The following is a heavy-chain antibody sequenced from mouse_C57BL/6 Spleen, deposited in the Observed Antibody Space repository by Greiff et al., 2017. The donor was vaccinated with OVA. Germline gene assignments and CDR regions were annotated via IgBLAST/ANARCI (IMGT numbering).Heavy chain of an antibody. V-gene: IGHV5-6*02. D-gene: IGHD1-1*01. CDR1: GFTFSSYG. CDR3: ARRFITTVVSSGDWYFDV. J-gene: IGHJ1*03. Sequence: EVKLMESGGDLVKPGGSLKLSCAASGFTFSSYGMSWVRQTPDKRLEWVATISSGGSYTYYPDSVKGRFTISRDNAKKTLYLQMSSLKSEDTAMYYCARRFITTVVSSGDWYFDVWGTGTTVTVSS. CDR2: ISSGGSYT.